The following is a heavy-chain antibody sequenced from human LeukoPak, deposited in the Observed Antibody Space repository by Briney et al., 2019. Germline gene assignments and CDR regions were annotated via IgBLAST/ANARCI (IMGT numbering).Heavy chain of an antibody. D-gene: IGHD3-22*01. CDR2: ISSNGGST. CDR1: GFTFSSYA. V-gene: IGHV3-64*01. CDR3: ARDRRFYYYDSSGYYYNAFDI. J-gene: IGHJ3*02. Sequence: PGGSLRLSCAASGFTFSSYAMHWVRQAPGKGLEYVSAISSNGGSTYYANSVKGRFTISRDNSKNTLYLQMGSLRAEDTAVYYCARDRRFYYYDSSGYYYNAFDIWGQGTMVTVSS.